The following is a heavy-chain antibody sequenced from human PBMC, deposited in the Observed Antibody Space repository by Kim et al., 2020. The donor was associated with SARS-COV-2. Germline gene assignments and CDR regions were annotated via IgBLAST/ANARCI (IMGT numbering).Heavy chain of an antibody. V-gene: IGHV3-11*01. CDR1: GFTFSDYS. Sequence: GGSLRLSCVASGFTFSDYSMSWIRQAPGKGLEWISYISKSGKTIYYADSVKGRFTISRDNAENSVYVQMNSLRDEDTAVYYCSRDWIISATRDTFGLWGLGTVVTVSS. CDR2: ISKSGKTI. J-gene: IGHJ3*01. D-gene: IGHD1-26*01. CDR3: SRDWIISATRDTFGL.